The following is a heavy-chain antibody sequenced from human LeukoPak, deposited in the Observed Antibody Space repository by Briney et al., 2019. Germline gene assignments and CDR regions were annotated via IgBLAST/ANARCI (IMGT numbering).Heavy chain of an antibody. V-gene: IGHV1-18*01. D-gene: IGHD2-2*01. CDR2: ISAYNGNT. Sequence: ASVKVSCKASGGTFSSYAISWVRQAPGQGLEWMGWISAYNGNTNYAQKLQGRVTMTTDTSTSTAYMELRSLRSDDTAVYYCARGGVPAAHRAWYFDLWGRGTLVTVSS. J-gene: IGHJ2*01. CDR1: GGTFSSYA. CDR3: ARGGVPAAHRAWYFDL.